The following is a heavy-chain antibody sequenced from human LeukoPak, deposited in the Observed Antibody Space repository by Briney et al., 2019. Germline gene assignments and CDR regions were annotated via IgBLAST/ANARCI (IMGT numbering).Heavy chain of an antibody. CDR1: GGTFSSYA. V-gene: IGHV1-69*05. Sequence: GASVKVSCKASGGTFSSYAISWVRQARGQGLEWMGGIIPIFGTANYAQKFQGRVTITTDESTSTAYMELSSLRSEDTAVYYCASSNYYDSSGYLPMGYWGQGTLVTVSS. D-gene: IGHD3-22*01. J-gene: IGHJ4*02. CDR3: ASSNYYDSSGYLPMGY. CDR2: IIPIFGTA.